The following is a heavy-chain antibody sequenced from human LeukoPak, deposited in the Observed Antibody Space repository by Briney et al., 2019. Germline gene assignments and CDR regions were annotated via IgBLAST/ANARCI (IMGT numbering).Heavy chain of an antibody. J-gene: IGHJ4*02. V-gene: IGHV1-69*04. CDR3: ASELQLRFLEWLSDY. D-gene: IGHD3-3*01. CDR2: IIPILGIA. Sequence: SVKVSCKASGGTFSSYAISWVRQAPGEGLEWMGRIIPILGIANYAQKFQGRVTITADKSTSTAYMELSSLRSEDTAVYYCASELQLRFLEWLSDYWGQGTLVTVSS. CDR1: GGTFSSYA.